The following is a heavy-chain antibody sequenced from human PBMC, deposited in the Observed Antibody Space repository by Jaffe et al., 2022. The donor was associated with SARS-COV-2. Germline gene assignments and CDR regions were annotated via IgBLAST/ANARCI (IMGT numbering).Heavy chain of an antibody. D-gene: IGHD2-15*01. V-gene: IGHV4-39*01. CDR2: IYYSGST. Sequence: QLQLQESGPGLVKPSETLSLTCTVSGGSISSSSYYWGWIRQPPGKGLEWIGSIYYSGSTYYNPSLKSRVTISVDTSKNQFSLKLSSVTAADTAVYYCATLQVVVAATDAFDIWGQGTMVTVSS. CDR1: GGSISSSSYY. CDR3: ATLQVVVAATDAFDI. J-gene: IGHJ3*02.